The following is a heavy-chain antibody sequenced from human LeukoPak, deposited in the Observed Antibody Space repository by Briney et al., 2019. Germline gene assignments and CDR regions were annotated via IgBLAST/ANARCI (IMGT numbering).Heavy chain of an antibody. Sequence: SQTLSLTCAVSGGSISSGGYSSSWIRQPPWKGLEWTGYIYHSGSTYYNPSLKRRVTISVDRSKNQFSLKLSSVTAADTAVYYCARGSLGWELYIHYWGQGTLVTVSS. J-gene: IGHJ4*02. CDR2: IYHSGST. V-gene: IGHV4-30-2*01. CDR3: ARGSLGWELYIHY. CDR1: GGSISSGGYS. D-gene: IGHD1-26*01.